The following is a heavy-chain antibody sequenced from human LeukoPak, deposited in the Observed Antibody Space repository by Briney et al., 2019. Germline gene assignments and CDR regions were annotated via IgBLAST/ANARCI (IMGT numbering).Heavy chain of an antibody. CDR3: AREGGGPRWLDP. Sequence: SGALSLPFTVPGGYISSYYWSWIRPPAGKGLEWIGRINTSGNSNYNPSLRSRVTMSVDTSKNQFSLNLSSVTAADTAVYYCAREGGGPRWLDPWGQGTLVTVSS. V-gene: IGHV4-4*07. CDR1: GGYISSYY. J-gene: IGHJ5*02. D-gene: IGHD6-25*01. CDR2: INTSGNS.